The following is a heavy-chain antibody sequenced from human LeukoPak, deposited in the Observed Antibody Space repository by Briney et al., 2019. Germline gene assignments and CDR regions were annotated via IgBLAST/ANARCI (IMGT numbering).Heavy chain of an antibody. V-gene: IGHV3-23*01. J-gene: IGHJ3*02. CDR1: GFTVSSNY. Sequence: GGSLRLSCAASGFTVSSNYMSWVRQAPGKGLEWVSAISGSGGSTYYADSVKGRFTISRDNSKNTLYLQMNSLRAEDTAVYYCAKAWGSGWKNAFDIWGQGTMVTVSS. CDR3: AKAWGSGWKNAFDI. D-gene: IGHD6-19*01. CDR2: ISGSGGST.